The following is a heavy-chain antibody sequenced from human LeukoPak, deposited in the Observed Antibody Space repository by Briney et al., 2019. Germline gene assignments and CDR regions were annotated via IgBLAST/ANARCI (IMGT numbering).Heavy chain of an antibody. CDR1: GGSISSSSYH. J-gene: IGHJ3*02. CDR2: IYYSGSA. D-gene: IGHD3-10*01. Sequence: SETLSLTCSVSGGSISSSSYHWGWIRQSPGKGLEWIGSIYYSGSAYYNPSLKSRLTISVDTSKNQFSLKLSSVTAADTAVYYCARDPGDGSYDAFDIWGQGTMVTVSS. V-gene: IGHV4-39*07. CDR3: ARDPGDGSYDAFDI.